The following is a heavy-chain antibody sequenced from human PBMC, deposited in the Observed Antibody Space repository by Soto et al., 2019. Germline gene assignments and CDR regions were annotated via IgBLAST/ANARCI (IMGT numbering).Heavy chain of an antibody. D-gene: IGHD5-18*01. V-gene: IGHV1-69*01. J-gene: IGHJ6*02. CDR2: IIPIFGSA. CDR3: ARMSNTGMVTNRFYGMDV. Sequence: QVQLLQSGAEVKKPGSSVKVSCKASGGIFSSYTINWLRQAPGQGLEWLGWIIPIFGSAHYAQKVQGRVTITADESTSTAYMELSSLSSEDTAVYYCARMSNTGMVTNRFYGMDVWGQGTTVTVSS. CDR1: GGIFSSYT.